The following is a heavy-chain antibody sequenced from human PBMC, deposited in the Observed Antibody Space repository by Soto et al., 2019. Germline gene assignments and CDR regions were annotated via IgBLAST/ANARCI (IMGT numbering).Heavy chain of an antibody. D-gene: IGHD6-6*01. CDR1: GFTFSSYG. J-gene: IGHJ6*02. V-gene: IGHV3-30*18. Sequence: ESGGGVVQPGRSLRLSCAASGFTFSSYGMHWVRQAPGKGLEWVAVISYDGSNKYYADSVKGRFTISRDNSKNTLYLQMNSLRAEDTAVYYCAKVLEYSSSSGHYYYYYGMDVWGQGTTVTVSS. CDR3: AKVLEYSSSSGHYYYYYGMDV. CDR2: ISYDGSNK.